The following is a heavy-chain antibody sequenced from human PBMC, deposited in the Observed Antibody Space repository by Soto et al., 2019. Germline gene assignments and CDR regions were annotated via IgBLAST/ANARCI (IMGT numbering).Heavy chain of an antibody. V-gene: IGHV1-69*13. J-gene: IGHJ4*02. D-gene: IGHD5-12*01. CDR3: ASILGVEMATISYPYYFDY. CDR2: IIPIFGTA. CDR1: GGTCSSYA. Sequence: SVKVSCKASGGTCSSYAISWVLQAPGQGLEWMGGIIPIFGTANYAQKFQGRVTITADESTSTAYMELSSLRSEDTAVYYCASILGVEMATISYPYYFDYWGQGTLVTVSS.